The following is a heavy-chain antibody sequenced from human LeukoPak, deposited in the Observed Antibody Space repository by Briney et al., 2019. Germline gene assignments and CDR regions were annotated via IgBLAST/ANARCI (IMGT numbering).Heavy chain of an antibody. CDR3: ARDRYDSSGYPLKY. CDR1: GFTFSSYA. Sequence: GGSLRLSCAASGFTFSSYAMHWVRQAPGKGLEWVAVISYDGSSKYYADCVKGRFTISRDNSKNTLYLQMNSLGAEDTAVYYCARDRYDSSGYPLKYWGQGTLVTVSS. CDR2: ISYDGSSK. D-gene: IGHD3-22*01. V-gene: IGHV3-30*04. J-gene: IGHJ4*02.